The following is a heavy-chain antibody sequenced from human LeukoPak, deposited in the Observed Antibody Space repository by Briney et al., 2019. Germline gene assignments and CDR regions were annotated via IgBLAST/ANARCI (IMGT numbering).Heavy chain of an antibody. CDR3: AKDMDIVVVTDSDY. V-gene: IGHV3-23*01. Sequence: GGSLRLSCAASGFTFSSYAMSWVRQAPGKGLEWVSAISGSGGSTYYADSVKGRFTISRDNSKNTLYLQMNSLRAEDTAVYYCAKDMDIVVVTDSDYWGQGTLVTVSS. J-gene: IGHJ4*02. D-gene: IGHD2-21*02. CDR2: ISGSGGST. CDR1: GFTFSSYA.